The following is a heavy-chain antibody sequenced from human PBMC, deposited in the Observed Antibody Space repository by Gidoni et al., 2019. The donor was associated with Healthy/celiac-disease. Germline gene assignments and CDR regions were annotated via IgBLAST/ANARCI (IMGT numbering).Heavy chain of an antibody. V-gene: IGHV3-15*01. CDR1: GFTFSNAW. Sequence: EVQLVESGGGLVKPGGSLRLSCAASGFTFSNAWMSWVRQAPGKGLEWVGRIKSKTDGGTTDYAAPVKGRFTISRDDSKNTLYLQMNSLKTEDTAVYYCTTRFYDFWSGYYPGLDYWGQGTLVTVSS. J-gene: IGHJ4*02. CDR3: TTRFYDFWSGYYPGLDY. CDR2: IKSKTDGGTT. D-gene: IGHD3-3*01.